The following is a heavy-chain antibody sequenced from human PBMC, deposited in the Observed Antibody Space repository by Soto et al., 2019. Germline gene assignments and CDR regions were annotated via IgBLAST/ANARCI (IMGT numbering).Heavy chain of an antibody. Sequence: SETLSLTCTVSGGSISSGDYYWSWIRQPPGKGLEWIGYIYYSGSTYYNPSLKSRVTISVDSSKNQFSLKLSSVIAADTAVYYCARVGYYDSSGYRNWGQGTLVTVSS. CDR3: ARVGYYDSSGYRN. CDR2: IYYSGST. CDR1: GGSISSGDYY. D-gene: IGHD3-22*01. V-gene: IGHV4-30-4*01. J-gene: IGHJ4*02.